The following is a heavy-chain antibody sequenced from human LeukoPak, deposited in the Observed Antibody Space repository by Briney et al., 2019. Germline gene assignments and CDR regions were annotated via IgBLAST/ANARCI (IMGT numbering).Heavy chain of an antibody. CDR2: INHSGST. J-gene: IGHJ4*02. V-gene: IGHV4-34*01. CDR1: GGSFSGYY. Sequence: SETLSLTCAVYGGSFSGYYWSWIRQPPGKGLEWIGEINHSGSTNYNPSLKSRVTISVDTSKNQFSLKLSSVTAADTAVYYCARVRGYSRSSLSDYWGQGTLVTVSS. CDR3: ARVRGYSRSSLSDY. D-gene: IGHD5-12*01.